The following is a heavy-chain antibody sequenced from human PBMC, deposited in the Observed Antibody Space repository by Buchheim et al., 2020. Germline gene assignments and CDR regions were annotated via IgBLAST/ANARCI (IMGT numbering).Heavy chain of an antibody. CDR2: INHSGST. V-gene: IGHV4-34*01. J-gene: IGHJ6*02. CDR1: GGSFSGYY. D-gene: IGHD2-2*01. CDR3: ARDKSVPAAMGYYYYYGMDV. Sequence: QVQLQQWGAGLLKPSETLSLTCAVYGGSFSGYYWSWIRQPPGKGLEWIGEINHSGSTNYNPSLKSRVTISLDTSKNQFSLKLSSVTAADTAVYYCARDKSVPAAMGYYYYYGMDVWGQGTT.